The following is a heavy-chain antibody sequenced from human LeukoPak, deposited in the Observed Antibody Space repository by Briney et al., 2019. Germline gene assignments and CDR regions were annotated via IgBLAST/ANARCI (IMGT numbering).Heavy chain of an antibody. D-gene: IGHD3-9*01. V-gene: IGHV3-30*18. J-gene: IGHJ4*02. CDR2: ISYDGSNK. Sequence: GGSLRLSCAASGFTFSSYAMHWVRQAPGKGLEWVAVISYDGSNKYHADSVKGRFTISRDNSRNTLHLQMNSLRAEDTAVYSCAKASLRYFDWFSDYRGQGTLVTVSS. CDR1: GFTFSSYA. CDR3: AKASLRYFDWFSDY.